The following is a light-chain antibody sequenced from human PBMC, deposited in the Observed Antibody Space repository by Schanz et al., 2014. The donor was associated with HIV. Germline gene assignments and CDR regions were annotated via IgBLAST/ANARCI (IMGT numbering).Light chain of an antibody. CDR2: AAS. CDR1: QDIKNY. Sequence: DIQMTQSPSSLSASVGDRVTLTCRASQDIKNYLAWYQQKSGRVPKLLIYAASTLQSGVPSRFSGSGSGTDYTLTISSLQPDDAAFYYCQEYDIAPRTFGQGTKVETK. V-gene: IGKV1-27*01. CDR3: QEYDIAPRT. J-gene: IGKJ1*01.